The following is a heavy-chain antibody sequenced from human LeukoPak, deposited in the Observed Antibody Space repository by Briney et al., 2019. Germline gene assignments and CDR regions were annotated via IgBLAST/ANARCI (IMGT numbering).Heavy chain of an antibody. Sequence: PGGSLRLSCAASGFTVSSNYMSWVRQAPGKGLEWVSVIYSGGSTYYADSVKGRFTTSRDNSKNTLYLQMNTLGADDTAVYFCARTFPLGYFDYWGQGTLVTVSS. D-gene: IGHD2/OR15-2a*01. CDR2: IYSGGST. J-gene: IGHJ4*02. CDR1: GFTVSSNY. V-gene: IGHV3-53*01. CDR3: ARTFPLGYFDY.